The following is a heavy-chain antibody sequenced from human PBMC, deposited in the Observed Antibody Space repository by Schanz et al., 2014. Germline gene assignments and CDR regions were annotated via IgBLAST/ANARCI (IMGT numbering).Heavy chain of an antibody. Sequence: QVQLVQSGGEVKTPGASVKVSCKASGYTFTRSGISWVRQAPGQGLEWMGWIGGFDGKTKFAQKLQGRVTMTTDTSTSTVYMELRSLTSDDSAVYYCARDRDQWDGNYLDYWGQGTLVTVSS. V-gene: IGHV1-18*01. CDR3: ARDRDQWDGNYLDY. J-gene: IGHJ4*02. CDR2: IGGFDGKT. CDR1: GYTFTRSG. D-gene: IGHD1-26*01.